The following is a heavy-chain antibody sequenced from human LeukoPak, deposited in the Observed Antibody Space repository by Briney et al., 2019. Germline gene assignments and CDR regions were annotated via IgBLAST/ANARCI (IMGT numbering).Heavy chain of an antibody. D-gene: IGHD6-13*01. J-gene: IGHJ1*01. CDR1: GYTFTVYY. V-gene: IGHV1-2*02. CDR3: ARPAIATTGNLDFQH. CDR2: INPNSGGT. Sequence: ASVTVSFKASGYTFTVYYIHWVRQAPGQGLEWMGGINPNSGGTNYAQEFQGRVTMTRDTSIITAYMELSRLRSDDTAVYYCARPAIATTGNLDFQHWGQGTLVTVSS.